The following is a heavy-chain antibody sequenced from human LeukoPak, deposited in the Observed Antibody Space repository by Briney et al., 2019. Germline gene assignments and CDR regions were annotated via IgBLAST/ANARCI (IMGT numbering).Heavy chain of an antibody. D-gene: IGHD6-19*01. V-gene: IGHV3-21*01. J-gene: IGHJ3*02. CDR2: ISSSSSYI. CDR3: ARGGLQMIAVAAFDAFDI. Sequence: GGSLRLSCAASGFTFSGYSMNWVRQAPGRGLEWVSSISSSSSYIYYADSLKGRFTISRDNAKNSLYLQMNSLRAEDTAVYYCARGGLQMIAVAAFDAFDIWGQGTMVTVSS. CDR1: GFTFSGYS.